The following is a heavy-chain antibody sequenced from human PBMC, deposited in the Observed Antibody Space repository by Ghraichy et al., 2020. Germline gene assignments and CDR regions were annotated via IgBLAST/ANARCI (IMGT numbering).Heavy chain of an antibody. Sequence: SGPTLVKPTQTLTLTCTFSGFSLSTSGVGVGWIRQPPGKALEWLALIYWNDDKRYSPSLKSRLTITKDTSKNQVVLTMTNMDPVDTATYYCAHSRPGNWGLNWFDPWGQGTLVTVSS. CDR2: IYWNDDK. J-gene: IGHJ5*02. CDR3: AHSRPGNWGLNWFDP. V-gene: IGHV2-5*01. CDR1: GFSLSTSGVG. D-gene: IGHD7-27*01.